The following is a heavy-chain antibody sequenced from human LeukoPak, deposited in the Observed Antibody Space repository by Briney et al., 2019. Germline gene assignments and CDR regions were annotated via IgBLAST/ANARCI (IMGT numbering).Heavy chain of an antibody. J-gene: IGHJ4*02. CDR3: ATTTIRLGY. V-gene: IGHV4-39*07. Sequence: NSSETLSLTCIVSGGSISSSSFYWGWIRQPPGKGLEWIGSFYYSGSTYYSPSLKSRLTISVDTSKNQFSLKLSSVTAADTAVYYCATTTIRLGYWGQGTLVTVSS. CDR1: GGSISSSSFY. D-gene: IGHD1-26*01. CDR2: FYYSGST.